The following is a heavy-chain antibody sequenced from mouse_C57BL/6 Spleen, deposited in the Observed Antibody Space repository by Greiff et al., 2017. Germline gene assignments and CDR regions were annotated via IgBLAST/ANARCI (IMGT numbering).Heavy chain of an antibody. CDR2: IRNKANGYTT. V-gene: IGHV7-3*01. Sequence: VQLKESGGGLVQPGGSLSLSCAASGFTFTDYYMSWVRQPPGKALEWLGFIRNKANGYTTEYSASVKGRFTISRDNSQSILYLQMNALRAEDSATYYCARYEAQASAMDYWGQGTSVTVSS. J-gene: IGHJ4*01. CDR3: ARYEAQASAMDY. D-gene: IGHD3-2*02. CDR1: GFTFTDYY.